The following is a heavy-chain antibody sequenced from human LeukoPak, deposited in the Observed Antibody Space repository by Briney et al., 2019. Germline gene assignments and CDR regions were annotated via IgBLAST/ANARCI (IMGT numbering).Heavy chain of an antibody. D-gene: IGHD3-10*01. Sequence: PGGSLRLSCTASGFTFSNYAMSWVRQAPGKGLEWVSSISGSGIGTYYADSVKGRLTISRDNSKNTLYLQMNSLRADDTAVYSCAKHYYGSGSYWAGLDYWGQGTLVTVSS. CDR1: GFTFSNYA. CDR3: AKHYYGSGSYWAGLDY. CDR2: ISGSGIGT. V-gene: IGHV3-23*01. J-gene: IGHJ4*02.